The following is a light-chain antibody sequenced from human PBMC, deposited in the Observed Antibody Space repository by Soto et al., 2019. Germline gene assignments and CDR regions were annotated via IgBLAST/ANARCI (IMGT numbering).Light chain of an antibody. Sequence: EIVLTQSPGALSLSPGERVTLSCRASQSVSSSYLGWYQQKPGQTPRLLIYGASSRATGIPDRFSGSGSGTDFTLTISRLEAKDFAVYYCHQYDTSVCTFGQGTKVEIK. CDR2: GAS. CDR1: QSVSSSY. CDR3: HQYDTSVCT. J-gene: IGKJ1*01. V-gene: IGKV3-20*01.